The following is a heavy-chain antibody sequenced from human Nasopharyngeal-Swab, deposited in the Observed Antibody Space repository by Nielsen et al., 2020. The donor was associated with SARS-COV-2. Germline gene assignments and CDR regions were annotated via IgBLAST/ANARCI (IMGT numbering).Heavy chain of an antibody. CDR1: GFTFSTSV. CDR3: ARDRLSSWPPSNWLNP. Sequence: SLKISCAASGFTFSTSVMHWVRQAPGKGMEWVALLWFTGGNEYYADSVKGRFTISRDTSKNTLYLQMNSLTAEDTAVYYCARDRLSSWPPSNWLNPWSQRTLVTFSS. D-gene: IGHD6-13*01. J-gene: IGHJ5*02. CDR2: LWFTGGNE. V-gene: IGHV3-33*01.